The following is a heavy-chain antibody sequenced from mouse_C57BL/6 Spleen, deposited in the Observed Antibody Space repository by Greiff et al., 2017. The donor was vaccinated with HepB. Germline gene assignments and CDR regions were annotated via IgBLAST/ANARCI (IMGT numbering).Heavy chain of an antibody. CDR3: ARDRITTVVGYWYFDV. D-gene: IGHD1-1*01. Sequence: EVKLMESGGGLVKPGGSLKLSCAASGFTFSSYAMSWVRQTPEKRLEWVATISDGGSYTYYPDNVKGRFTISRDNATNHLYLQMSHLKSEDTAMYYCARDRITTVVGYWYFDVWGTGATVTVAS. V-gene: IGHV5-4*01. CDR2: ISDGGSYT. CDR1: GFTFSSYA. J-gene: IGHJ1*03.